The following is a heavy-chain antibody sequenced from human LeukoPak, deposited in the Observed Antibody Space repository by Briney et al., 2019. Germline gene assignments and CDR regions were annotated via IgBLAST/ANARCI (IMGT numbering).Heavy chain of an antibody. D-gene: IGHD3-9*01. CDR1: GFTFSDHY. CDR3: ARVYAETDILTGYYYYYYYYMDV. V-gene: IGHV3-72*01. CDR2: TRNKANSYTT. Sequence: GGSLRLSCAASGFTFSDHYMDWVRQAPGKGLEWVGRTRNKANSYTTEYAASVKGRFTISRDDSKNSLYLQMNSLKTEDTAVYYCARVYAETDILTGYYYYYYYYMDVWGKGTTVTVSS. J-gene: IGHJ6*03.